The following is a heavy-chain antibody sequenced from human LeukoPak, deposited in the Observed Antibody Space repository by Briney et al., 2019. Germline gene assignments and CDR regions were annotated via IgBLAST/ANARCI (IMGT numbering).Heavy chain of an antibody. CDR2: LNPNSGNT. V-gene: IGHV1-8*01. J-gene: IGHJ6*02. CDR3: ARRSTISTTGRPWGMDV. CDR1: GYTFTSYD. D-gene: IGHD1-1*01. Sequence: ASVKVSCKTSGYTFTSYDINWVRQATGQGLEWMGWLNPNSGNTGYTQKFQGRVIMTRNTSISTAYTELSGLRSEDTAVYYCARRSTISTTGRPWGMDVWGQATTVTVSS.